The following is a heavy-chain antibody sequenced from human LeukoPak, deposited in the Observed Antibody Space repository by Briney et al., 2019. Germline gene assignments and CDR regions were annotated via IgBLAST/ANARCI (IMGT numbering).Heavy chain of an antibody. CDR1: GYTFTGNH. D-gene: IGHD3-10*01. J-gene: IGHJ3*02. CDR3: AREVGINAFDI. V-gene: IGHV1-2*02. Sequence: ASVKVSCKASGYTFTGNHMYWVRQAPGQGLECMGWISPNTGDTNYAQKFQGRVTMTRDTSISTAYMELSRLTSDDTAAYYCAREVGINAFDIWGQGTMVTVSS. CDR2: ISPNTGDT.